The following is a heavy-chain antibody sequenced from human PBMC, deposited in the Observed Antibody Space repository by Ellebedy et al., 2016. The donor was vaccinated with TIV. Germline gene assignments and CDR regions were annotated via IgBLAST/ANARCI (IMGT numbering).Heavy chain of an antibody. CDR1: GFTFSSYS. CDR3: ARALLLRYFDWLSNSFDY. J-gene: IGHJ4*02. CDR2: ISSSSSYI. Sequence: GESLKISXAASGFTFSSYSMNWVRQAPGKGLEWVSSISSSSSYIYYADSVKGRFTISRDNAKNSLYLQMNSLRAEDTAVYYCARALLLRYFDWLSNSFDYWGQGTLVTVSS. V-gene: IGHV3-21*01. D-gene: IGHD3-9*01.